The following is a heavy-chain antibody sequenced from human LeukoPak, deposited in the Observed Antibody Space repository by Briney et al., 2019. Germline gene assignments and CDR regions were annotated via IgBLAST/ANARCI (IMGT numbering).Heavy chain of an antibody. Sequence: GGSLRLSCAASGFTFSSHWMYWVRQAPGKGLVWVSRINSDGSSTSYADSVKGRFTISRDNAKNSLYLQMNSLRAEDTAVYYCAREAGYSYGYYFDYWGQGTLVTVSS. CDR1: GFTFSSHW. CDR2: INSDGSST. D-gene: IGHD5-18*01. CDR3: AREAGYSYGYYFDY. J-gene: IGHJ4*02. V-gene: IGHV3-74*01.